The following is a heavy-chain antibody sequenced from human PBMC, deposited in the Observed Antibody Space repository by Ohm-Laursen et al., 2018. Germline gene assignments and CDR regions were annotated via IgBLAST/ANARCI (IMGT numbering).Heavy chain of an antibody. J-gene: IGHJ4*02. CDR1: GGSFSGYY. V-gene: IGHV4-34*01. D-gene: IGHD1-1*01. CDR3: AVSGTGTTRWSPYYFDY. CDR2: INHSGST. Sequence: GTLSLTCAVYGGSFSGYYWSWIRQPPGKGLEWIGEINHSGSTNYNPSLKSRVTISVDTSKNQFSLQLNSVTPEDTAVYYCAVSGTGTTRWSPYYFDYWGQGTLVTVSS.